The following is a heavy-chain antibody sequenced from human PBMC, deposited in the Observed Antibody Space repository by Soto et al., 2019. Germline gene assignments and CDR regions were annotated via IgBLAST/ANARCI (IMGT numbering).Heavy chain of an antibody. CDR2: IIPIFGTA. D-gene: IGHD5-18*01. CDR3: ARGSTAMAPFDYYYYGMDV. Sequence: SVKVSCKASGGTFSSYAISWVRQAPGQGLEWMGGIIPIFGTANYAQKFQGRVTITADESTSTAYMELSSLRSEDTAVYYCARGSTAMAPFDYYYYGMDVWGQGTTVTVSS. CDR1: GGTFSSYA. V-gene: IGHV1-69*13. J-gene: IGHJ6*02.